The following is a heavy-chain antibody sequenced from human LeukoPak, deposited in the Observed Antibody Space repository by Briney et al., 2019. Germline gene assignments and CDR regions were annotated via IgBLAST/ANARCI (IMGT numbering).Heavy chain of an antibody. Sequence: ASVKVSCKASGYTFTSYGISWVRQAPGQGLEWMGWISAYNGNTNYAQKFQGRVTITADKSTSTAYMELSSLRSEDTAVYYCARAALYSGYDYGAFDIWGQGTMVTVSS. D-gene: IGHD5-12*01. CDR2: ISAYNGNT. CDR1: GYTFTSYG. CDR3: ARAALYSGYDYGAFDI. J-gene: IGHJ3*02. V-gene: IGHV1-18*01.